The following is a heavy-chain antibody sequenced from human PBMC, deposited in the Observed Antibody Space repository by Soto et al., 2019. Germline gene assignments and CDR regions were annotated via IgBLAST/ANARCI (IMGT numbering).Heavy chain of an antibody. CDR3: ARDSSNWGSADY. CDR1: GFTFSSYA. V-gene: IGHV3-21*01. D-gene: IGHD7-27*01. Sequence: GGSLRLSCAASGFTFSSYAMSWVRQAPGKGLEWVSSISSSSSYIYYADSVKGRFTISRDNAKNSLYLQMNSLRAEDTAVYYCARDSSNWGSADYWGQGTLVTVSS. CDR2: ISSSSSYI. J-gene: IGHJ4*02.